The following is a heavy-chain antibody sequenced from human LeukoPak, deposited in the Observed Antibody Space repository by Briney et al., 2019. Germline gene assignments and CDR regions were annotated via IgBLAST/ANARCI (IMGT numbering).Heavy chain of an antibody. Sequence: ASVKVSCKASGYTFTGYYMHWVRQAPGQGLEWMGWINPNSGGTNDAQKFQGRVTMTRDTSISTAYMELSRLRSDDTAVYYCARVEEVRGVPFYFDYWGQGTLVTVSS. V-gene: IGHV1-2*02. CDR2: INPNSGGT. CDR3: ARVEEVRGVPFYFDY. CDR1: GYTFTGYY. D-gene: IGHD3-10*01. J-gene: IGHJ4*02.